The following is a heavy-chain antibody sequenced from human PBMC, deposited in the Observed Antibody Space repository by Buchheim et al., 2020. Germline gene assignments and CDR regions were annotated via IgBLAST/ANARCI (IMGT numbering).Heavy chain of an antibody. D-gene: IGHD2-2*01. CDR3: ARVRRPAVPAAKGRYYFDY. Sequence: QVQLQQWGAGLLKPSETLSLTCAVYGGSFSGYYWSWIRQPPGKGLEWIGEINHSGSTNYNPSLKSRVTISVDTSTNQFSLKLSSVTAADTAVYYCARVRRPAVPAAKGRYYFDYWGQGTL. V-gene: IGHV4-34*01. J-gene: IGHJ4*02. CDR1: GGSFSGYY. CDR2: INHSGST.